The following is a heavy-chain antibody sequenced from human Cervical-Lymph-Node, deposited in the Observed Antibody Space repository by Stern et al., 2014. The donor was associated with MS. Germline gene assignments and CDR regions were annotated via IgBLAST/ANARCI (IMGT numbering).Heavy chain of an antibody. D-gene: IGHD5-12*01. J-gene: IGHJ4*02. CDR3: ARGGSRVPTISGGIFDY. V-gene: IGHV1-18*01. Sequence: VQLVQSGAEVKKPGASVKVSCKTSGYSFTTYGISWLRQAPGPGLEWMGWISDENNSTNYAQKFLGRVTMTTDPSTNTAYMELRSLRSDDTAMYYCARGGSRVPTISGGIFDYTGQGTLVTVSS. CDR1: GYSFTTYG. CDR2: ISDENNST.